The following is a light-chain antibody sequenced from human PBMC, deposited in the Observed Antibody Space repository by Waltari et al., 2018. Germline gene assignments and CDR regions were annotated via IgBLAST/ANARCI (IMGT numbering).Light chain of an antibody. J-gene: IGKJ4*01. CDR2: RAS. CDR3: QQYNNWPLT. CDR1: QRFTNN. Sequence: EIVMTQSPATLSLSPGERATLSCRASQRFTNNLAWYQQKPGQAPRLLIYRASTRATSIPARISGSGSGTEFTLTISSLQSEDFAFYYCQQYNNWPLTFGGGTKVEIK. V-gene: IGKV3-15*01.